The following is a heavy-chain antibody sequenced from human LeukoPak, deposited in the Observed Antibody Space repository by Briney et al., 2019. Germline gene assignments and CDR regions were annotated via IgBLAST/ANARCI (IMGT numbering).Heavy chain of an antibody. CDR2: IYSSGST. V-gene: IGHV4-59*01. D-gene: IGHD3-3*01. J-gene: IGHJ4*02. Sequence: SETLSLTCTVSNGSMTNNYWSWVRQPPGKGLEWIGYIYSSGSTIYNPSLKSRVTISIDTSKNQFSLKLISVTAEDTAVYYCAGDWNWGQGTLVTVSS. CDR3: AGDWN. CDR1: NGSMTNNY.